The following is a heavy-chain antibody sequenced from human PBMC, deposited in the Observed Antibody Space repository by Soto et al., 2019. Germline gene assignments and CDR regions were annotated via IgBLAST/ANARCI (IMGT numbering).Heavy chain of an antibody. CDR1: GYTFASYG. CDR3: AREGPCSSTSCPTYFPFGMDV. D-gene: IGHD2-2*01. Sequence: QVQLVQSGAEVKKPGASVKVSCKASGYTFASYGISWVRQAPGQGLEWMGWISAYNGNTNYAQKFQGRVTMTTDTFTRTAYMEVRSLRSDDTAVYYCAREGPCSSTSCPTYFPFGMDVWGQGTTVTVSS. CDR2: ISAYNGNT. J-gene: IGHJ6*02. V-gene: IGHV1-18*01.